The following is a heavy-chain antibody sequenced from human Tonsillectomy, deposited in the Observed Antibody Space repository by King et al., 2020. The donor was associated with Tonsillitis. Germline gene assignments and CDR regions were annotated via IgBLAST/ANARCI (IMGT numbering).Heavy chain of an antibody. J-gene: IGHJ4*02. CDR3: ARMCIAAVGTGDY. CDR2: MNPNSGNT. CDR1: GYTFTNYD. Sequence: QVQLVESGAEVKKPGASVKVSCEASGYTFTNYDINWVRQAAGQGLEWMGWMNPNSGNTAYAQKFQGRVTMTRNTSISTAYMELSSLRSDDTAVYYCARMCIAAVGTGDYWGQGTLVTVSS. D-gene: IGHD6-13*01. V-gene: IGHV1-8*01.